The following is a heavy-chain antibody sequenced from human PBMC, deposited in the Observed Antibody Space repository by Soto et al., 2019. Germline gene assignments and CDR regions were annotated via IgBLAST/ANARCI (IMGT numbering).Heavy chain of an antibody. CDR2: VHFSGST. Sequence: SETLSLTCDGSGVSISENHWSWIRQAPGKGLEWVGYVHFSGSTTYNPSLAPRLNISFDMSKSQVYLQLTSVTAADTAVYYCARFGAAAAHDDNWGRGVLVTVSS. J-gene: IGHJ4*01. D-gene: IGHD6-13*01. CDR1: GVSISENH. CDR3: ARFGAAAAHDDN. V-gene: IGHV4-59*01.